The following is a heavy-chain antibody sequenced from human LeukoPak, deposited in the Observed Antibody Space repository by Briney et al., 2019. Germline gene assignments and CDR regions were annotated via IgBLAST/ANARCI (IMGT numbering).Heavy chain of an antibody. D-gene: IGHD3-22*01. CDR1: GGSISSSGYY. J-gene: IGHJ4*02. V-gene: IGHV4-39*01. CDR2: IYYSGST. Sequence: PSETLSLTCTVFGGSISSSGYYWGWIRQPPGKGLEWIASIYYSGSTYYNPSLKSRVTMSVDTSKNQFSLKLNSVTAADTAMYYCRMYYYDSSGYYPLGYFDYWGQGTLVTVSS. CDR3: RMYYYDSSGYYPLGYFDY.